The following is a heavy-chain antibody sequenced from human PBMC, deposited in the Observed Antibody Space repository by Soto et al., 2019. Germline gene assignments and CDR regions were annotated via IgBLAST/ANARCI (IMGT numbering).Heavy chain of an antibody. CDR1: GFTFSSYS. Sequence: EVQLVESGGGLVKPGGSLRLSCAASGFTFSSYSMNWVRQAPGKGLEWVASISSSSSYIYYADSVKGRFTISRDNAKNSLYLQMNSLRAEDTAVYYCARSGLTPPYYMDVWGKGTTVTVSS. CDR2: ISSSSSYI. CDR3: ARSGLTPPYYMDV. D-gene: IGHD3-22*01. V-gene: IGHV3-21*01. J-gene: IGHJ6*03.